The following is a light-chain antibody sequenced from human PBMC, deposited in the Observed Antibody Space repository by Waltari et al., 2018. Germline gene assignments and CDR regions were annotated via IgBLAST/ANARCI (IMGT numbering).Light chain of an antibody. CDR1: KSISTW. CDR3: QQYNPYSPWT. Sequence: DIQMTQSPSTLSASVGTRVTITCRASKSISTWLAWYQQKPGKAPKLLIYKASSLESGVPSSFSGSGSGTEFTLTISRLQPDDFATYYGQQYNPYSPWTFGQGTKVEIK. V-gene: IGKV1-5*03. J-gene: IGKJ1*01. CDR2: KAS.